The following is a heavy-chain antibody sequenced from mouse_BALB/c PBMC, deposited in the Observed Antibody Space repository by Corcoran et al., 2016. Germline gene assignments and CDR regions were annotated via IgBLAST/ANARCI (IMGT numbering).Heavy chain of an antibody. CDR1: GFNVIVTY. V-gene: IGHV14-3*02. CDR2: IDPANGNT. CDR3: ARWDWYCDV. J-gene: IGHJ1*01. Sequence: EPQLQQSGPLLVKPGASGKLSFTAPGFNVIVTYMHWVKQRAELGVAWSGRIDPANGNTKYDAKFQGKATNTADTSSNTAYLQLSSLTSEDTAGYYCARWDWYCDVWGAVPTVTVST.